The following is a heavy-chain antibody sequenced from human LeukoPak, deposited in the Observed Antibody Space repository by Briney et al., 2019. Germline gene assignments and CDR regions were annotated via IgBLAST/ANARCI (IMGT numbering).Heavy chain of an antibody. CDR3: ARDRVVLAVAAPWH. CDR1: GFTFSYYA. Sequence: GRSLRLSCAASGFTFSYYAMHWVRQAPGKGLEWEALVSYDGSNEYYTDSVKGRFTISRDDSENTLYLQMNSLRPEDTAVYYCARDRVVLAVAAPWHWGQGSLVTVSS. CDR2: VSYDGSNE. V-gene: IGHV3-30*04. J-gene: IGHJ1*01. D-gene: IGHD2-15*01.